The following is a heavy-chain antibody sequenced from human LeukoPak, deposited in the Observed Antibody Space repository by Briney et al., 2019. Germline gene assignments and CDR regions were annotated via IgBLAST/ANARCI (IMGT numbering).Heavy chain of an antibody. J-gene: IGHJ4*02. CDR3: ARVRDYGDCYFDY. D-gene: IGHD2-21*01. V-gene: IGHV3-11*04. CDR1: GFTLSDYY. CDR2: ISSSGSTI. Sequence: GGSLRLSCAASGFTLSDYYMSWIRQAPGKGLAWVSYISSSGSTIYYADSVKGRFTISRDNAKNSLYLQMNSLRAEDTAVYYCARVRDYGDCYFDYWGQGTLVTVSS.